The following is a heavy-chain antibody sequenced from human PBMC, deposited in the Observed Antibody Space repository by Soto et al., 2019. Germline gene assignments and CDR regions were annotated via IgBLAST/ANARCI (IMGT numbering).Heavy chain of an antibody. CDR3: ARHETYYYDSSGYPFDY. CDR1: GYSLTSYW. D-gene: IGHD3-22*01. V-gene: IGHV5-10-1*01. CDR2: IDPSDSYT. Sequence: PGESLKISCKGSGYSLTSYWISWVRQMPGKGLEWMGRIDPSDSYTNYSPSFQGHVTISADKSISTAYLQWSSLKASDTAMYYCARHETYYYDSSGYPFDYWGQGTLVTVSS. J-gene: IGHJ4*02.